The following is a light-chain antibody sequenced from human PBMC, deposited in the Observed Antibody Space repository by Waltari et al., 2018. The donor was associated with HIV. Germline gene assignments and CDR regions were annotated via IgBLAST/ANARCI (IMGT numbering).Light chain of an antibody. J-gene: IGLJ3*02. CDR3: SSYTSSSIWV. Sequence: QSALTQPASVSGSPGQSNTISCTGTSSDVGGYYYVSWYQQHPAKAPKLMIYDVSNRPSGDSNRFSGSKSGNTASPTISGLQAEDEADYYCSSYTSSSIWVFGGGTKLTVL. CDR1: SSDVGGYYY. CDR2: DVS. V-gene: IGLV2-14*03.